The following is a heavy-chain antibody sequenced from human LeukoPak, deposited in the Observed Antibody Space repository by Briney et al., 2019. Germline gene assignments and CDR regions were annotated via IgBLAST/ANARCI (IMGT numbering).Heavy chain of an antibody. J-gene: IGHJ5*02. CDR1: GFTFSSYG. Sequence: PGGSLRLSCAASGFTFSSYGMSWVRQAPGKGLEWVSAISGSGGSTYYADSVKGRFTISRDNSKNTLYLQMNSLRAEDTAVYYCAKEKKFYGSGIEAFDLWGQGTLVTVSS. CDR3: AKEKKFYGSGIEAFDL. CDR2: ISGSGGST. V-gene: IGHV3-23*01. D-gene: IGHD3-10*01.